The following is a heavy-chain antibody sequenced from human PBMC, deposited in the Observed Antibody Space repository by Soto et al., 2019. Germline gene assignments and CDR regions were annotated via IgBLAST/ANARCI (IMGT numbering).Heavy chain of an antibody. CDR1: GYTFTGYY. CDR2: INPNSGGA. J-gene: IGHJ4*02. CDR3: ARERRSGEYYYDSSGFSY. V-gene: IGHV1-2*02. Sequence: GASVKVSCKASGYTFTGYYMHWVRQAPGQGLEWMGWINPNSGGANYAQKFQGRVTMTRDTSISTAYMELSRLRSDDTAVYYCARERRSGEYYYDSSGFSYWGQGTLVTVSS. D-gene: IGHD3-22*01.